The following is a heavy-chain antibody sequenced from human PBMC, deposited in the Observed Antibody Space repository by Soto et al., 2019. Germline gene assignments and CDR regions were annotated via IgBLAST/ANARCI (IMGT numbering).Heavy chain of an antibody. CDR3: AKQKDYEYIWGTYPYTSDY. CDR1: GFTFSSFA. D-gene: IGHD3-16*01. Sequence: PGGSLRLSCAASGFTFSSFAMSWVRQAPGKGLEWVSGISGRGSTNYADSVKGRFTISRDNSKNTLYLQMNSLRADDTAVYYCAKQKDYEYIWGTYPYTSDYWGQGALVTVSS. V-gene: IGHV3-23*01. J-gene: IGHJ4*02. CDR2: ISGRGST.